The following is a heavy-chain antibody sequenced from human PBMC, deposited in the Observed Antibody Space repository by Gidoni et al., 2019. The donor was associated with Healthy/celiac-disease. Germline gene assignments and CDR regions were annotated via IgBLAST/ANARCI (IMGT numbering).Heavy chain of an antibody. D-gene: IGHD3-3*02. CDR2: ISYDGSNK. CDR1: GFTFSSYG. Sequence: QVQLVESGGGVVQPGRSLRLSCAASGFTFSSYGMHWVRQAPGKGLEWVAVISYDGSNKYYADSVKGRFTISRDNSKNTLYLQMNSLRAEDTAVYYCAKDRVIFSAGIDYWGQGTLVTVSS. V-gene: IGHV3-30*18. CDR3: AKDRVIFSAGIDY. J-gene: IGHJ4*02.